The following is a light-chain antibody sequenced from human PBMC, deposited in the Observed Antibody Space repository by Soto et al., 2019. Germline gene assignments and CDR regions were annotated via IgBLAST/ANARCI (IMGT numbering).Light chain of an antibody. CDR2: AAS. CDR3: QQSYRTPYT. J-gene: IGKJ2*01. Sequence: DIQMTQSPSSLSASVGDRVTITCRASQGISTYLIWYQQRQGKAPKLLIYAASNLVSGVPPRFSGSGSGTEFTLTISSLQPEDFATYYCQQSYRTPYTFGQGTKLETK. V-gene: IGKV1-39*01. CDR1: QGISTY.